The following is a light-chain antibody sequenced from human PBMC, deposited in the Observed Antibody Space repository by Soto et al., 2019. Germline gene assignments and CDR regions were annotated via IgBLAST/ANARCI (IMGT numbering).Light chain of an antibody. CDR3: QQTYSTPRT. CDR2: AAS. Sequence: IQMTQSPSSLSASVRDRVIITCRASQSISNYLNWYQQKKGKAPKLVISAASSLQGGVPSSFSGSGYGTDFTLTISSLQPEDFATYYCQQTYSTPRTFGQGTKVDIK. V-gene: IGKV1-39*01. CDR1: QSISNY. J-gene: IGKJ1*01.